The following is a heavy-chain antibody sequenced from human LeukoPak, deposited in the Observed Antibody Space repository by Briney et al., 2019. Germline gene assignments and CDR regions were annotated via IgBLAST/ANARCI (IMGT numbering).Heavy chain of an antibody. CDR2: IYHSGNT. CDR1: GGSISSNNW. J-gene: IGHJ4*02. V-gene: IGHV4-4*02. CDR3: ASGDSSGWSYEHDY. Sequence: SETLSLTCAVSGGSISSNNWWSWVRQPPGRGLEWIGEIYHSGNTKYNPSLKSRVTISADKSNNQFSLKLTSVTAADTAVYFCASGDSSGWSYEHDYWGQGTQVTVSS. D-gene: IGHD6-19*01.